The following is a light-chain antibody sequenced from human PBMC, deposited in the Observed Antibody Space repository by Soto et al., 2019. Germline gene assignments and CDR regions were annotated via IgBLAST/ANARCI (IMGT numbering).Light chain of an antibody. V-gene: IGKV3-20*01. CDR1: QSVSSSY. CDR3: QQYDSSPKT. J-gene: IGKJ1*01. CDR2: GAS. Sequence: IVLMKTLGTLTLSPGERANLSCRASQSVSSSYLAWYQQKPGQAPRLLIYGASSRATGIPDRFSGSGSGTDFTLTTSRLEPEDFAVYYCQQYDSSPKTFGQGTKVDIK.